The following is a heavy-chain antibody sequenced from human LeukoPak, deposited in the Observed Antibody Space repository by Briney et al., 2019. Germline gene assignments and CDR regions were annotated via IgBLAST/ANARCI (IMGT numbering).Heavy chain of an antibody. CDR3: ARAYKYASDY. J-gene: IGHJ4*02. V-gene: IGHV3-64*01. Sequence: GGCLRLSCAASGFTFSSYAMHWVRQAPGKGLESVSAISSNGGSTSYASSVKGRFTISRDNSKNTLYLQMGSLRPEDMAIYYCARAYKYASDYWGQGTLVTVSS. CDR1: GFTFSSYA. CDR2: ISSNGGST. D-gene: IGHD2-8*01.